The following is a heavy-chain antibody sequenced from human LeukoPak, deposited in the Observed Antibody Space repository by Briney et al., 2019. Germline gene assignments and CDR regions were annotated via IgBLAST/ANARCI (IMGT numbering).Heavy chain of an antibody. CDR1: GFTFSSYD. J-gene: IGHJ4*02. D-gene: IGHD5-18*01. Sequence: GGSLRLSCAASGFTFSSYDMHWVRQATGKGLEWVSAIGTAGDTYYPGSVKGRFTISRENAKNSLYLQMNSLRAEDTAVYYCARVNSGYSYGNYYFDYWGQGTLSPSPQ. CDR3: ARVNSGYSYGNYYFDY. V-gene: IGHV3-13*01. CDR2: IGTAGDT.